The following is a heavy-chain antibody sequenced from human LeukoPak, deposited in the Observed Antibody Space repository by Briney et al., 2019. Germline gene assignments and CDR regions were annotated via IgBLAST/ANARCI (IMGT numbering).Heavy chain of an antibody. J-gene: IGHJ6*03. CDR3: ARDHKDGYNYVPYYYYYYMDV. D-gene: IGHD5-24*01. CDR1: GYTSTSYG. V-gene: IGHV1-18*01. CDR2: ISAYNGNT. Sequence: ASVKVSCKASGYTSTSYGISWVRQAPGQGLEWMGWISAYNGNTNYAQKLQGRVTMTTDTSTSTAYMELRSLRSDDTAVYYCARDHKDGYNYVPYYYYYYMDVWGKGTTVTVSS.